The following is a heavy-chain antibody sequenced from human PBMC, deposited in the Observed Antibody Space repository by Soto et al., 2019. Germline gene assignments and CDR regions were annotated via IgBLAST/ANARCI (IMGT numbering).Heavy chain of an antibody. J-gene: IGHJ4*02. V-gene: IGHV3-23*01. Sequence: PGASQSLSCEASGLTFSSYAMRWVLQGPGKGLEWVSAISGSGGRTYYADSMKGRFTISRDNSKNTLYLQMNSLRVEDTAVYYCAKDWDAYIYGAFDCLAQGTLVTVSS. CDR2: ISGSGGRT. D-gene: IGHD5-18*01. CDR1: GLTFSSYA. CDR3: AKDWDAYIYGAFDC.